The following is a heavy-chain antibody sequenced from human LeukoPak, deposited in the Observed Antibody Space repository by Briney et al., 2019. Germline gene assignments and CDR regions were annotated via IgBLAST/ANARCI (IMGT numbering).Heavy chain of an antibody. CDR3: AREDIVVVVAATRGGYYGMDV. V-gene: IGHV1-18*01. J-gene: IGHJ6*02. CDR1: GYSFTTYG. D-gene: IGHD2-15*01. Sequence: ASVKVSCEASGYSFTTYGISWVRQAPGQGLEWMGWISPYNGNTNYAQKLQGRVTMTTDTSTSTAYMELRSLRSDDTAVYHCAREDIVVVVAATRGGYYGMDVWGQGTTVTVSS. CDR2: ISPYNGNT.